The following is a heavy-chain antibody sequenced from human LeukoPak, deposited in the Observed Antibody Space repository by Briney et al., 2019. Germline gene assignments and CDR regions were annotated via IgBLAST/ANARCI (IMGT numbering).Heavy chain of an antibody. Sequence: TETLSLTCTVSGGSISSSSYYWGWIRQPPGKGLEWIGSIYYSGSTYYNPSLKSRVTISVDTSKNQFSLKLSSVTAADTAVYYCARGIQTAPRTYYMDVWGKGTTVTVSS. J-gene: IGHJ6*03. D-gene: IGHD5-18*01. CDR2: IYYSGST. CDR3: ARGIQTAPRTYYMDV. V-gene: IGHV4-39*07. CDR1: GGSISSSSYY.